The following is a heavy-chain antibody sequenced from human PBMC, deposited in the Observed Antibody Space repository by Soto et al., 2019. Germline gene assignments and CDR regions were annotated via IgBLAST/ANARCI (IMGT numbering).Heavy chain of an antibody. CDR3: ARVIHQDSSWTDYYYGMDV. J-gene: IGHJ6*04. D-gene: IGHD6-13*01. V-gene: IGHV1-3*01. Sequence: GASVKVSCKASGYTFTSCAMHSVRQAPGQRLEWMGWINAGNGNTKYSQKFQGRVTITRDTSASTAYMELSSLRSDDTAVYYCARVIHQDSSWTDYYYGMDVWGKGTTVTVSS. CDR1: GYTFTSCA. CDR2: INAGNGNT.